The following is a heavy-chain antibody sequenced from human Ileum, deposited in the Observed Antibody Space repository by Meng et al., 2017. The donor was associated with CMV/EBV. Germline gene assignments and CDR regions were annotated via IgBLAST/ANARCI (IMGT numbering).Heavy chain of an antibody. V-gene: IGHV3-66*02. CDR1: GITVSAKF. D-gene: IGHD4-23*01. J-gene: IGHJ4*02. CDR3: AGSTVVNVGEY. Sequence: GESLKISCAASGITVSAKFMSWVRQAPGRGLEWVSITYPGAATYYKDSVKGRFTASIDNSKNTIDLQMNNLRPEDAALYYCAGSTVVNVGEYWGRGSLVTGSS. CDR2: TYPGAAT.